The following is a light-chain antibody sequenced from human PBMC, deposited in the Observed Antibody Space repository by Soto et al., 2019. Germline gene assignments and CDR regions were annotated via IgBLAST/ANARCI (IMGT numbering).Light chain of an antibody. V-gene: IGKV3-15*01. CDR2: GAS. Sequence: EIVMTQSPATLSVSPGERATLSCRASQSISSDVAWYQQKPGQAPRLLIYGASTTATGIPARFSGSGSGTEFTLTISSLQSEDFVVYNCQQYNKWPRTFGQGTKVDIK. CDR1: QSISSD. CDR3: QQYNKWPRT. J-gene: IGKJ2*01.